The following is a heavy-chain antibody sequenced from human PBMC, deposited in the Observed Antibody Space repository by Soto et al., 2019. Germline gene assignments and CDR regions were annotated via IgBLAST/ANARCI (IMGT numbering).Heavy chain of an antibody. CDR3: ARDRYGDPLWGQDDFDY. CDR2: ISDSGNST. Sequence: EVQLLESGGGWEQPGGSLRPSWPASGFTLSSYAMSWVRQAPGKGLEWVSTISDSGNSTYSADSVKGRFTISRDNSKNTLYLQMNSLRAEDTAVYYCARDRYGDPLWGQDDFDYWGQGTLVTVSS. D-gene: IGHD4-17*01. V-gene: IGHV3-23*01. J-gene: IGHJ4*02. CDR1: GFTLSSYA.